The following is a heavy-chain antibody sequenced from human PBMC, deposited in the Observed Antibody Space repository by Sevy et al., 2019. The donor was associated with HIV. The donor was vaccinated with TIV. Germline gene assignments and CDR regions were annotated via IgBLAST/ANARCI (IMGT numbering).Heavy chain of an antibody. D-gene: IGHD2-15*01. CDR1: GFLFNSYA. V-gene: IGHV3-30-3*01. CDR3: ARGDGNYCTGGSCYIFDY. CDR2: ISYDGSNE. J-gene: IGHJ4*02. Sequence: GGSLRLSCAASGFLFNSYAMHWVRQAPGKGLEWVAIISYDGSNENYAESVTGRFTISRDPSQTRLYLQMNSLTAEDTAVYYCARGDGNYCTGGSCYIFDYWGQGTLVTVSS.